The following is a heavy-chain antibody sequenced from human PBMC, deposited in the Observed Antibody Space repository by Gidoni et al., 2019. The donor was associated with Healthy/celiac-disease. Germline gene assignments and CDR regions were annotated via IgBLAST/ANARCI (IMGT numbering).Heavy chain of an antibody. CDR1: GYTFTSYG. CDR3: ARDSSGGVWSGFENYFDY. CDR2: ISAYNGNT. V-gene: IGHV1-18*01. J-gene: IGHJ4*02. Sequence: QVQLVQSGAEVKKPGASVKVSCKASGYTFTSYGISWVRQAPGQGLEWMGWISAYNGNTNYAQKLQGRVTMTTDTSTSTAYMELRSLRSDDTAVYYCARDSSGGVWSGFENYFDYWGQGTLVTVSS. D-gene: IGHD3-3*01.